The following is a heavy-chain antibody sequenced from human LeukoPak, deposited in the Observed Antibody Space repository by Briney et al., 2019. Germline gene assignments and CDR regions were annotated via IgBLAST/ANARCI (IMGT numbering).Heavy chain of an antibody. CDR2: IDPSDSYT. CDR1: GYSFTSYW. V-gene: IGHV5-10-1*01. CDR3: ARHYHKVAGEFDY. D-gene: IGHD6-19*01. Sequence: GESLKISCKGSGYSFTSYWISWVRQMPGKGLERMGRIDPSDSYTNYSPSFQGHVTISADKSISTAYLQWSSLKASDTAMYYCARHYHKVAGEFDYWGQGTLVTVSS. J-gene: IGHJ4*02.